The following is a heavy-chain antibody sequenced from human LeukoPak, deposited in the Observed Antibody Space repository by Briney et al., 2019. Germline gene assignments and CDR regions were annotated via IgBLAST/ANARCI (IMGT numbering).Heavy chain of an antibody. J-gene: IGHJ4*02. V-gene: IGHV1-18*01. D-gene: IGHD1/OR15-1a*01. CDR1: GYTFTSYG. CDR3: ARDITGTNPDDY. CDR2: ISAYNGNT. Sequence: ASVKVSCKASGYTFTSYGISWVRQALGQGLEWMGWISAYNGNTNYAQKLQGRVTMTTDTSTSTAYMELRSLRSDDTAVYYCARDITGTNPDDYWGQGTLVTVSS.